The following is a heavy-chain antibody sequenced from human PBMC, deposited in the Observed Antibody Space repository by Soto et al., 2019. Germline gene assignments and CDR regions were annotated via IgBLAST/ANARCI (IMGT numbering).Heavy chain of an antibody. CDR2: ISCSSVSK. Sequence: PGGSLRLSCAASGFTFDDYAMHWVRQAPGKGLEWVSDISCSSVSKYYADSVKGRFTISRDNSKNTLYLQMNSLRAEDTAVYYCAKVTATQSGYYYYMDVWGKGTTVTVSS. CDR1: GFTFDDYA. J-gene: IGHJ6*03. V-gene: IGHV3-23*01. D-gene: IGHD5-18*01. CDR3: AKVTATQSGYYYYMDV.